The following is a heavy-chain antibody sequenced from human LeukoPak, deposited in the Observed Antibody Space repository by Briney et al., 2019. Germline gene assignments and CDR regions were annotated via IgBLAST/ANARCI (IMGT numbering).Heavy chain of an antibody. V-gene: IGHV3-23*01. Sequence: TGGSLRLSCAASGFRFSSYAMSWVRQAPGKGLGWVSAISGSGVSTYYADSVKGRFTISRDNSKNTLYLQMNSLRAEDTAVYYCAKDLYDYVWGSYGPHVDYWGQGTLVTVSS. CDR1: GFRFSSYA. J-gene: IGHJ4*02. CDR3: AKDLYDYVWGSYGPHVDY. D-gene: IGHD3-16*01. CDR2: ISGSGVST.